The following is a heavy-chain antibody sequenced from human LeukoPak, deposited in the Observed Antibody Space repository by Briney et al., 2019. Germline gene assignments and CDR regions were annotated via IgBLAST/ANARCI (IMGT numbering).Heavy chain of an antibody. CDR3: ARRKWNYSPFDY. Sequence: SETLSLTCAVYGESFSGYYWSWIRQPPGKGLEWLGEINHTGITNYNPSLTSRVTISVDTSKNQFSLNLNSVTAADTAVYYCARRKWNYSPFDYWGQGALVTVSS. CDR2: INHTGIT. D-gene: IGHD1-7*01. CDR1: GESFSGYY. V-gene: IGHV4-34*01. J-gene: IGHJ4*02.